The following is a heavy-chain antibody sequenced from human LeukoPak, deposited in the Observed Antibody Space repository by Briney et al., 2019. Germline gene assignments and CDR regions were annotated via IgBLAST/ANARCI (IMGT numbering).Heavy chain of an antibody. J-gene: IGHJ4*02. CDR2: ISYDGSDK. D-gene: IGHD6-19*01. CDR1: GFTFSDYA. CDR3: ARDLIIGRAGTGYLDY. V-gene: IGHV3-30-3*01. Sequence: GGSLRLSCAAPGFTFSDYAVHWVRQAPGKGLEWVADISYDGSDKYYADSVKGRFTISRDNSKNTLYLQMNSLRAEDAAVYYCARDLIIGRAGTGYLDYWGQGTPVTVSS.